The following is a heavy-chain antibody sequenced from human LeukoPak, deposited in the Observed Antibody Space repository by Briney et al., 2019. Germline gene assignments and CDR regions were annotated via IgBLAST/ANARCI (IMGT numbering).Heavy chain of an antibody. V-gene: IGHV4-59*01. Sequence: SETLSPTCTVSGGSISSYYWSWIRQHPGKGLEWIGYIYYSGSTNYNPSLKSRVTISVDTSKNQFSLKLSSVTAADTAVYYCARTGDGYNYYNYYYMDVWGKGTTVTVTS. J-gene: IGHJ6*03. CDR1: GGSISSYY. CDR2: IYYSGST. CDR3: ARTGDGYNYYNYYYMDV. D-gene: IGHD5-24*01.